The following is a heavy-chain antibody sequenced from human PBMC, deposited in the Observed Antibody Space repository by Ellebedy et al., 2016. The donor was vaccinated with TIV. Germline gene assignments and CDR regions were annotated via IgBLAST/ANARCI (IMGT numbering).Heavy chain of an antibody. V-gene: IGHV1-69*13. CDR2: IMPMFGAA. J-gene: IGHJ6*02. D-gene: IGHD2-15*01. CDR1: EDTFSSYA. Sequence: SVKVSCKASEDTFSSYAISWVRQAPGQGLEWMGGIMPMFGAANYAQDFQDRVTITADESTNTVYMELRSLRSEDTAVYYCAREGIDCSGGSCYHSDGMDVWGQGTTVTVSS. CDR3: AREGIDCSGGSCYHSDGMDV.